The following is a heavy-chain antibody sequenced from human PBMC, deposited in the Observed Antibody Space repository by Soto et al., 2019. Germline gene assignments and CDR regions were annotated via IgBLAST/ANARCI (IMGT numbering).Heavy chain of an antibody. CDR2: IYYSGST. CDR3: ARRSSEPYSYGPCFDY. V-gene: IGHV4-31*03. D-gene: IGHD5-18*01. Sequence: SETLSLTCTVSGGSISSGGYYWSWIRQHTGKGLEWIGYIYYSGSTYYNPSLKSRVTISVDTSKNHFSLKLSSVTAADTAVYYCARRSSEPYSYGPCFDYCVQGSLVTSSP. J-gene: IGHJ4*02. CDR1: GGSISSGGYY.